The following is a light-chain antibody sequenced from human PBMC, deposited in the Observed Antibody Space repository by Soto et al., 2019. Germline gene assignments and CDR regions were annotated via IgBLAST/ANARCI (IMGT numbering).Light chain of an antibody. J-gene: IGLJ3*02. CDR3: CSYVGSSTWL. CDR2: EGS. CDR1: SGDFSLYNL. Sequence: QSALTQPPYVSGSPGQSISMSCTGGSGDFSLYNLVSWYQQHPGTTPKLQIYEGSQRPLGDSNRFSGFKSGNTASLTISGLQTKDEATYYCCSYVGSSTWLFGRGTKLTVL. V-gene: IGLV2-23*01.